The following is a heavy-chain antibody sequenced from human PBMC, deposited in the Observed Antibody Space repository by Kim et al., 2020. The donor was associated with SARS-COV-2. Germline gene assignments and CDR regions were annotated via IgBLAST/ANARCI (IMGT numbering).Heavy chain of an antibody. J-gene: IGHJ6*02. CDR3: ARGPTVTTRYSYGMDV. D-gene: IGHD4-17*01. V-gene: IGHV4-34*01. Sequence: PTLKSRVTISVDTSKNQFSLKLSSVTAADTAVYYCARGPTVTTRYSYGMDVWGQGTTVTVSS.